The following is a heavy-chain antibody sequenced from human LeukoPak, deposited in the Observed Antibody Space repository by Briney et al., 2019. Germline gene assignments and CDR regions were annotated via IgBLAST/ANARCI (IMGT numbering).Heavy chain of an antibody. CDR1: GYSISTGYY. Sequence: SETLSLTCTVSGYSISTGYYWGWIRQPPGKGLEWIGSIYHSGTTYYNPSLKSRVTISVDTSKNQFSLKLSSVTAADTAVYYCARGTRSHYRDYWGQGTLVTVSS. CDR2: IYHSGTT. D-gene: IGHD3-10*01. V-gene: IGHV4-38-2*02. CDR3: ARGTRSHYRDY. J-gene: IGHJ4*02.